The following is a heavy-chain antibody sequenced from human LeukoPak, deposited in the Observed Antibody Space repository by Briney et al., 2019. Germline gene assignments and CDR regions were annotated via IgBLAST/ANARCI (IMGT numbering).Heavy chain of an antibody. Sequence: GESLKISCQGSGYRFGSYWIGWVRQMPGKGLEWMGIIYPGNSDTKYSPYFQGQVTISADKSINTAYLEFISLRASDTAVYYCARRLYCSTTTCYDRGYYFEYWGQGTQVTVSS. D-gene: IGHD2-2*01. CDR3: ARRLYCSTTTCYDRGYYFEY. J-gene: IGHJ4*02. V-gene: IGHV5-51*01. CDR1: GYRFGSYW. CDR2: IYPGNSDT.